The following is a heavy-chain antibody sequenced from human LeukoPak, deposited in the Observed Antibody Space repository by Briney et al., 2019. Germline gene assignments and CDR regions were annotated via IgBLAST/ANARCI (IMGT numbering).Heavy chain of an antibody. CDR3: ATRPFWSGYYA. V-gene: IGHV4-34*01. J-gene: IGHJ5*02. D-gene: IGHD3-3*01. CDR1: GGSFSGYY. CDR2: INHSGST. Sequence: SETLSLTCAVYGGSFSGYYWSWIRQPPGKGLEWIGEINHSGSTNYNPSLKSRVTISVDTSKNQFSLKLSSVTAADMAVYYCATRPFWSGYYAWGQGTLVTVSS.